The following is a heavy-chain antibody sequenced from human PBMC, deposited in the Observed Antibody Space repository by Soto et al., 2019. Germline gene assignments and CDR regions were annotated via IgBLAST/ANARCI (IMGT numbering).Heavy chain of an antibody. J-gene: IGHJ6*02. CDR1: ILSFDIYA. Sequence: EVQLLESGGGLVQPGGSLRLSCAASILSFDIYAMSWVRQAPGKGLEWVSATTGSGGTAYYAGSVKGRFTISRDNSKNTLYLQMDSPRAEDTDVYYGAKHSGYDHYYGMDVWGQGTTVTVSS. CDR2: TTGSGGTA. CDR3: AKHSGYDHYYGMDV. D-gene: IGHD5-12*01. V-gene: IGHV3-23*01.